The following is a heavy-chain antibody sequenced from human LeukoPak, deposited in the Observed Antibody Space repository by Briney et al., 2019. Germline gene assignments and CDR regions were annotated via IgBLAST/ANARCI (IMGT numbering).Heavy chain of an antibody. D-gene: IGHD3-22*01. Sequence: SETLSLTCAVYGGSFSGYYWSWIRQPPGKGLEWIGEINHSGSTNYNPSLKSRVTISVDTSKNQFSLKLSSVTAADTAVYYCARGGGYYDSSGYIDYWGQGTLVTVSS. V-gene: IGHV4-34*01. CDR1: GGSFSGYY. J-gene: IGHJ4*02. CDR2: INHSGST. CDR3: ARGGGYYDSSGYIDY.